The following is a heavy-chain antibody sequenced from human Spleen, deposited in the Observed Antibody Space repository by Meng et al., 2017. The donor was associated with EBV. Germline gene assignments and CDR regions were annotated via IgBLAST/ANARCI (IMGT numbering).Heavy chain of an antibody. CDR3: ARGRHSGSRLCFDY. J-gene: IGHJ4*02. Sequence: QVQLVQSGAEVKKPXXSXKVXWXASGDIFPKYTLHWVRQAPGHKLEWMGWINTGNGHTEYSQTFQGRMTISRDTSTSTVFMELSGLRSEDTAFYFCARGRHSGSRLCFDYWGQGSLVTVSS. V-gene: IGHV1-3*04. D-gene: IGHD1-26*01. CDR1: GDIFPKYT. CDR2: INTGNGHT.